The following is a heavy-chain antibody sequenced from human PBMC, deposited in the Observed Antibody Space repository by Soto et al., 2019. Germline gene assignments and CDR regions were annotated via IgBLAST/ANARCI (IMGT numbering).Heavy chain of an antibody. V-gene: IGHV2-70*11. CDR2: IDWDDDK. CDR1: GFSLSTSGMC. D-gene: IGHD3-3*01. Sequence: GSGPTLVNPTQTLTLTCTFSGFSLSTSGMCVSWIRQPPGKALEWLARIDWDDDKYYSTSLKTRLTISKDTSKDQVVLTMTNMDPVDTATYYCARIRGDGYNSEWLGAFDIWGQGTMVTVSS. J-gene: IGHJ3*02. CDR3: ARIRGDGYNSEWLGAFDI.